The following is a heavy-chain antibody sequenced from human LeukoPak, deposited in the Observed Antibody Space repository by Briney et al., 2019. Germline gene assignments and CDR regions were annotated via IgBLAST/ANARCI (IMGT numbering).Heavy chain of an antibody. D-gene: IGHD6-19*01. CDR3: GKSLDAQAVADPFDY. Sequence: PGGSLRLSCAASGFTLSSYGMHWVRQAPGKGLEWVAVVSYDGSNIYHAASVQGRFTISRDNSKNTLYLQMNSLRAEDTAVYYCGKSLDAQAVADPFDYWGQGTLVTVSS. CDR1: GFTLSSYG. CDR2: VSYDGSNI. J-gene: IGHJ4*02. V-gene: IGHV3-30*18.